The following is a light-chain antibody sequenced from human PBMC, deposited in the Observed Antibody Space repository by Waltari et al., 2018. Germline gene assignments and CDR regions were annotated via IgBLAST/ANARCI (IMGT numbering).Light chain of an antibody. CDR1: QSISSY. V-gene: IGKV1-39*01. CDR3: QQSYSTPRYT. Sequence: DIQMTQSPSSLSASVGDRVTIPCRASQSISSYLNGYQQKPGKAPKLLIYAASSLQSGVPSRFSGSGSGTDFTLTISSLQPEDFATYYCQQSYSTPRYTFGQGTKLEIK. J-gene: IGKJ2*01. CDR2: AAS.